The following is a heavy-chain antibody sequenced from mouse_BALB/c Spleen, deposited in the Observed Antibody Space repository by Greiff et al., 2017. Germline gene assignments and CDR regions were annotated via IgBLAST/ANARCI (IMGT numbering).Heavy chain of an antibody. Sequence: EVKLQESGGGLVKPGGSLKLSCAASGFTFSSYAMSWVRQSPEKRLEWVAEISSGGSYTYYPDTVTGRFTISRDNAKNTLYLEMSSLRSEDTAMYYCAKLLRTFAYWGQGTLVTVSA. V-gene: IGHV5-9-4*01. D-gene: IGHD1-1*01. CDR1: GFTFSSYA. CDR3: AKLLRTFAY. CDR2: ISSGGSYT. J-gene: IGHJ3*01.